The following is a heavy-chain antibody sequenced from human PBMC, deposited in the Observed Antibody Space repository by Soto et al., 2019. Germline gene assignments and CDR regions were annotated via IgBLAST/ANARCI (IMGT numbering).Heavy chain of an antibody. CDR2: IVVGSGNT. CDR3: AADPLYDFWSGYSHDMDV. Sequence: QMQLVQSGPEVKKPGTSVKVSCKASGFTFTSSAVQWVRQARGQRLEWIGWIVVGSGNTNYAQKFQERVTITRDMSTSTAYMELSSLRSEDTAVYYCAADPLYDFWSGYSHDMDVWGQGTTVTVSS. V-gene: IGHV1-58*01. D-gene: IGHD3-3*01. CDR1: GFTFTSSA. J-gene: IGHJ6*02.